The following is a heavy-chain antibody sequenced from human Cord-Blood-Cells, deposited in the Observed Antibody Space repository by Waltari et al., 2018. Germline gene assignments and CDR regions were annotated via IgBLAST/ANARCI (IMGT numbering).Heavy chain of an antibody. V-gene: IGHV3-48*02. CDR3: ARGRKGSTVTDY. CDR2: ISSSRSTI. CDR1: GFTFSSYS. D-gene: IGHD4-17*01. J-gene: IGHJ4*02. Sequence: EVQLVESGGGLVQPGGSLRLSCAASGFTFSSYSMNWVRQAPGKGLEWVSYISSSRSTIYYADSVKGRFTISRDNAKNSLYLQMNSLRDEDTAVYYCARGRKGSTVTDYWGQGTLVTVSS.